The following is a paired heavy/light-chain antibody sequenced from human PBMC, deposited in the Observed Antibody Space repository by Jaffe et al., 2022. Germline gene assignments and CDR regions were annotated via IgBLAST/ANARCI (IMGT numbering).Heavy chain of an antibody. V-gene: IGHV2-70*01. CDR3: ARLRGASGKYYFDY. D-gene: IGHD2-15*01. CDR1: GFSLSTSAMS. CDR2: IDWSDDR. Sequence: QVSLRESGPALVKPTQTLTLTCSFSGFSLSTSAMSVGWIRQPPGKALEWLALIDWSDDRYYTPSLRPRLYISKDTSKNQVVLTMTNMDPADTATYYCARLRGASGKYYFDYWGQGTLVTVSS. J-gene: IGHJ4*02.
Light chain of an antibody. V-gene: IGLV6-57*02. CDR2: DND. J-gene: IGLJ3*02. Sequence: NFILTQPRSVSESPGKTVTISCTAISGSIANNFVQWYQQRPGSVPTILIYDNDQRPSGVPDRFSASIDRSSNSASLTISGLRPEDEADYYCQSYDSIDFWVFGGGTQLTV. CDR3: QSYDSIDFWV. CDR1: SGSIANNF.